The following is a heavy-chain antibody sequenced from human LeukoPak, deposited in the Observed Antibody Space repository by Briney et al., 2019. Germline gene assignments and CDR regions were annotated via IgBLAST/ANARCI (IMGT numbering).Heavy chain of an antibody. D-gene: IGHD4-11*01. CDR1: GGSISSSSYY. J-gene: IGHJ4*02. CDR3: ARSEINDYSRF. V-gene: IGHV4-39*07. CDR2: VSQSGST. Sequence: PSETLSLTCTVSGGSISSSSYYWGWIRQPPGKGLEWIGSVSQSGSTYDNPSLKSRVTMSMDTSKNQFSVKMRAVTAADTAVYFCARSEINDYSRFWGQGILVTVSS.